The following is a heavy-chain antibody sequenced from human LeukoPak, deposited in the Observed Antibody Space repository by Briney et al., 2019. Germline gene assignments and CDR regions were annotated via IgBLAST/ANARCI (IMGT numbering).Heavy chain of an antibody. CDR2: ISYDGSNK. CDR3: ARGFGGYYYYYYGLDV. J-gene: IGHJ6*02. CDR1: GFTFSSYA. V-gene: IGHV3-30-3*01. D-gene: IGHD3-3*01. Sequence: PGRSLRLSCAASGFTFSSYAMHWVRQAPGKGLEWVAVISYDGSNKYYADSVKGRFTISRDNSKNTLYLQMNSLRAEDTAVYYCARGFGGYYYYYYGLDVWGQGTTVTVSS.